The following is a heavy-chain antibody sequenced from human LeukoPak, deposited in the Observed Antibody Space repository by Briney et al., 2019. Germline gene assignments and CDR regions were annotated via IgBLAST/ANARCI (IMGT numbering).Heavy chain of an antibody. J-gene: IGHJ4*02. CDR2: IDWDDDE. CDR3: AREVVVTSTSKYYIDY. V-gene: IGHV2-70*11. CDR1: GFSLSTSGMC. Sequence: SGPALVKPTQTPTLTCTFSGFSLSTSGMCVSWIRQPPGKALEWLARIDWDDDEYFSTSLKTRLTISKDTSKNQVVLTMTNMDPVDTATYYCAREVVVTSTSKYYIDYWGQGTLVTVSS. D-gene: IGHD3-22*01.